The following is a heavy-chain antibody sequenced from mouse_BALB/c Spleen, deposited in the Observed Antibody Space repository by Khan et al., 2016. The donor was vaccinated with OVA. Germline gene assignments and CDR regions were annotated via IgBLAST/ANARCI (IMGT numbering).Heavy chain of an antibody. CDR1: GYTFTNYG. Sequence: QIQLVQSGPELKKPGETVKISCKASGYTFTNYGMNWVKQAPGKGLKWMGWINTYTGEPTYADDFKGRFAFSLETSANTAYLQINNHKNEDTATYFCARSASDWFFDVWGAGTTVTVSS. CDR3: ARSASDWFFDV. D-gene: IGHD6-1*01. J-gene: IGHJ1*01. V-gene: IGHV9-3-1*01. CDR2: INTYTGEP.